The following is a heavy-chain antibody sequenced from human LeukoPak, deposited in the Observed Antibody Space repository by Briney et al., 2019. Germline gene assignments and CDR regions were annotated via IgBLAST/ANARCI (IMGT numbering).Heavy chain of an antibody. CDR2: IYPGDSET. V-gene: IGHV5-51*01. CDR3: ASSPGADAFDI. CDR1: GYSFISYW. J-gene: IGHJ3*02. Sequence: GESLKISCKGSGYSFISYWIGWVRQMPGKGLEWMGIIYPGDSETRYSPSFQGQVTISADKSLTTAYLQWSSLKASDTAMYYCASSPGADAFDIWGQGTMVTVSS.